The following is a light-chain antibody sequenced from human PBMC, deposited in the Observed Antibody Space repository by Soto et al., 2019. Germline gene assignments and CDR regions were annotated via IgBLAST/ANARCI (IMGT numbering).Light chain of an antibody. CDR3: QQYNKWPPFT. CDR2: GAS. CDR1: ESVSSN. Sequence: EIVMTQSPATLSVSPGERATLSCRASESVSSNLAWYQQKPGQAPRLLIYGASTRATGIPARFSGSRSGTEFTLTISSLQSEDFVVYYCQQYNKWPPFTFGAGTKVDIK. V-gene: IGKV3-15*01. J-gene: IGKJ3*01.